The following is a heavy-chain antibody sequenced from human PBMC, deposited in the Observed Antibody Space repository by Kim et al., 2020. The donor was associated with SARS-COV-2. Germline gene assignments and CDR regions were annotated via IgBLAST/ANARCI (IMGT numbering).Heavy chain of an antibody. D-gene: IGHD3-16*01. CDR1: GFSFSAHW. CDR2: IKGDGSEE. J-gene: IGHJ4*01. Sequence: GGSLRLSCVASGFSFSAHWMRWARQAPGKGLEWVANIKGDGSEEYLVDSVRGRFTVSRDNIKNSVYLQMNSLRAEDKAVYYCARDWGWAADYWGHGILVT. V-gene: IGHV3-7*01. CDR3: ARDWGWAADY.